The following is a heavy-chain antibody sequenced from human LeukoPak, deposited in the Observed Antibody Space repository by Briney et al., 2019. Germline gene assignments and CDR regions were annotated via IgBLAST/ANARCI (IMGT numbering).Heavy chain of an antibody. CDR2: ISYDGSNK. CDR3: AKEAGMGAFDI. CDR1: GFTFSSYS. D-gene: IGHD1-14*01. Sequence: PGGSLRLSCAASGFTFSSYSMHWVRQAPGKGLEWVAVISYDGSNKYYADSVKGRFTISRDNSKNTLYLQMNSLRAEDTAVYYCAKEAGMGAFDIWGQGTMVTVSS. J-gene: IGHJ3*02. V-gene: IGHV3-30*18.